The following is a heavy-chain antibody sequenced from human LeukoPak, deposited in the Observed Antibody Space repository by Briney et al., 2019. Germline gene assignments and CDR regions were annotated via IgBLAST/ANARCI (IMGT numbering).Heavy chain of an antibody. Sequence: SVKVSCKASGGTFSSYAISWVRQAPGQGLEWMGGIIPIFGTAGYAQKFQGRVTITADESTSTAYMELSSLRSEDTAVYYCAVVAATHRWFDPWGQGTLVTVSS. CDR1: GGTFSSYA. J-gene: IGHJ5*02. V-gene: IGHV1-69*13. CDR2: IIPIFGTA. D-gene: IGHD2-15*01. CDR3: AVVAATHRWFDP.